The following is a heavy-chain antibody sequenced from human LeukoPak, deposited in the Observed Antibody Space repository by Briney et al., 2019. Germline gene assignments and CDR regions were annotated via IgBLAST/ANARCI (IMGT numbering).Heavy chain of an antibody. CDR2: IYTSGST. Sequence: SETLSLTCSVSGDSIRKFYWSWIRQPPRKGLEWIGSIYTSGSTSYNPSLKNRVTISVDTSKNQFSLKLTSVTAADTAVYYCARASGETHWYSSTPRYWFDPWGQGTLVTVSS. V-gene: IGHV4-4*09. CDR1: GDSIRKFY. CDR3: ARASGETHWYSSTPRYWFDP. J-gene: IGHJ5*02. D-gene: IGHD6-13*01.